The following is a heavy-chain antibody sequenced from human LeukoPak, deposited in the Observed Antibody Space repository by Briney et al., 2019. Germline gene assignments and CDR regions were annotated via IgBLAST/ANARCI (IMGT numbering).Heavy chain of an antibody. V-gene: IGHV3-48*03. CDR2: IGSSGGPI. J-gene: IGHJ4*02. CDR1: GFTFSNYE. CDR3: ARTFDS. Sequence: QPGGSLRLSCAASGFTFSNYEMNWVRQAPGKGLEWVSYIGSSGGPIYYADSVRGRFTISRDNAKKALYLQMNSLRVEDTAVYYCARTFDSWGQGALVTVSS.